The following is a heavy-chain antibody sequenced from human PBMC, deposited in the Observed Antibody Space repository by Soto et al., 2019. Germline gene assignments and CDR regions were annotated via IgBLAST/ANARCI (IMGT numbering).Heavy chain of an antibody. V-gene: IGHV4-59*12. CDR1: GGSIGSYD. J-gene: IGHJ6*02. D-gene: IGHD1-20*01. Sequence: LETMSVRCNVSGGSIGSYDGSWIRQPQGKGLEWIGFIYYSGSTDYNPSLKSRASVSIDTSKNQFSLKLSSVTAADTAVYYCARFACITGTTCRYGMDVWGQGTTVTVSS. CDR2: IYYSGST. CDR3: ARFACITGTTCRYGMDV.